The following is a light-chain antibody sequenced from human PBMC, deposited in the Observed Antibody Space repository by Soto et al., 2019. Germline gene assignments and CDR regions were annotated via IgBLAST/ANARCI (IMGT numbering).Light chain of an antibody. Sequence: EIVLTQSPGTLSLSPGERATLSCRASQSVSSSYLAWYQQKPGQAPRLLIYGTSGRATGIPDRFSGSGSGTDFTLPISRLEPEYFAVYYCQQYGSSITFGQGTRLEMK. V-gene: IGKV3-20*01. CDR1: QSVSSSY. J-gene: IGKJ5*01. CDR3: QQYGSSIT. CDR2: GTS.